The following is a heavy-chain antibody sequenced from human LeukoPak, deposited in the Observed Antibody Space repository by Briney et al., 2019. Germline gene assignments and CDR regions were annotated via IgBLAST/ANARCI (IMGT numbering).Heavy chain of an antibody. J-gene: IGHJ4*02. D-gene: IGHD6-13*01. CDR2: IWYDGSNK. CDR1: GFTFSSYG. CDR3: ARDAVYSSSWQYY. V-gene: IGHV3-33*01. Sequence: GGSLILSCAASGFTFSSYGMHWVRQAPGKGLEWVAVIWYDGSNKYYADSVKGRFTISRDNSKNTLYLQMNSLRAEDTAVYYCARDAVYSSSWQYYWGQGTLVTVSS.